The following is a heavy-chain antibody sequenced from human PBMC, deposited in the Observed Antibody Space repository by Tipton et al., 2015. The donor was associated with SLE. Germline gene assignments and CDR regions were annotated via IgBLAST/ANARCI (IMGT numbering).Heavy chain of an antibody. Sequence: TLSLTCAVYGGSFSGYYWSWIRQPPGKGLEWIGDIHHSGSTNYNPSLKSRLTISVDTSKNQFSLKLSSVTAADTAVYYCARSPRGSLLRGRFDYWGQGTLVTVSS. D-gene: IGHD3-10*01. J-gene: IGHJ4*02. CDR1: GGSFSGYY. V-gene: IGHV4-34*01. CDR2: IHHSGST. CDR3: ARSPRGSLLRGRFDY.